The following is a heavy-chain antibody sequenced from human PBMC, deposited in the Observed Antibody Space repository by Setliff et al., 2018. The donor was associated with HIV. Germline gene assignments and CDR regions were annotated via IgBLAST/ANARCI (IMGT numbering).Heavy chain of an antibody. D-gene: IGHD2-2*01. J-gene: IGHJ6*03. CDR2: INPSGGSI. CDR3: AREVVPAAMRYYYYMDV. Sequence: ASVKVSCKASGYTFTSYYMHWVRQAPGQGLEWMGIINPSGGSISYAQKFQGRVTMTRDTSTSTVYMELSSLRSEDTAVYYCAREVVPAAMRYYYYMDVWGKGTTVTVSS. CDR1: GYTFTSYY. V-gene: IGHV1-46*01.